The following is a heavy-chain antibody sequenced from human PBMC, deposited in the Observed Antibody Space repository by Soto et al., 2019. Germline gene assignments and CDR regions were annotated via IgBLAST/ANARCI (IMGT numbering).Heavy chain of an antibody. CDR2: ISYDGSNK. CDR3: VKDHYDTTSAYYYGMDV. V-gene: IGHV3-30*18. Sequence: GGSLRLSCAASGFTFSNFGMHWVRQAPGKGLEWVALISYDGSNKYYADSVKGRFTISRDTSKNTVYLEMNSLRAEDTAVFYCVKDHYDTTSAYYYGMDVWGQGTTVTVSS. J-gene: IGHJ6*02. CDR1: GFTFSNFG. D-gene: IGHD3-22*01.